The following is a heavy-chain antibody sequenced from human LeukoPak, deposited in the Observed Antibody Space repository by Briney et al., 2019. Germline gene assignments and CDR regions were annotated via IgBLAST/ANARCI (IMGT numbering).Heavy chain of an antibody. V-gene: IGHV4-39*01. CDR2: IYYSGST. CDR3: ARRANYDSSNSIDY. CDR1: GGSISSSSYY. Sequence: SETLSLTCTVSGGSISSSSYYWGWIRQPPGKGLEWIGSIYYSGSTYYNPSLKSRVTISVDTSKNQFSLKLSSVTAADTAVYYCARRANYDSSNSIDYWGQGTLVTVSS. D-gene: IGHD3-22*01. J-gene: IGHJ4*02.